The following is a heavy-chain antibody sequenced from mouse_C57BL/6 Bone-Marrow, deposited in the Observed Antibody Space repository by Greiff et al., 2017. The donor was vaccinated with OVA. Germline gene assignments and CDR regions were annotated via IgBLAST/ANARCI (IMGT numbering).Heavy chain of an antibody. CDR2: ISDGGSYT. Sequence: EVKLVESGGGLVKPGGSLKLSCAASGFTFSSYAMSWVRQTPEKRLEWVATISDGGSYTYYPDNVKGRFTISRDNAKNNLDLQMSHLKSEDTAMYYCARWGDWDYWGQGTTLTVSS. CDR1: GFTFSSYA. J-gene: IGHJ2*01. CDR3: ARWGDWDY. V-gene: IGHV5-4*03.